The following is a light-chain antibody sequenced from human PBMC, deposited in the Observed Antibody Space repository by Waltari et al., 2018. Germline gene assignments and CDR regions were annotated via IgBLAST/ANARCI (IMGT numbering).Light chain of an antibody. V-gene: IGLV2-14*01. CDR1: SNDVGGYNS. CDR3: SSQSSNAGVL. CDR2: DVS. Sequence: QSALTQPASVSGSPGQSVTIFCAGTSNDVGGYNSVSWYQEHPGQAPRVIIYDVSDRPSGLADRFSGYQSGNTASQPISGLQAEDEADYHCSSQSSNAGVLFGGGSKLPVL. J-gene: IGLJ2*01.